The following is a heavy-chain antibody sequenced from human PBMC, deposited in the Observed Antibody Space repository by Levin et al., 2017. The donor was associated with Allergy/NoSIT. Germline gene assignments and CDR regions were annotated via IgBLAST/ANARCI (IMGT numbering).Heavy chain of an antibody. V-gene: IGHV4-34*01. D-gene: IGHD2-2*01. CDR2: ITHSGST. CDR1: GGSFRGYY. Sequence: SETLSLTCAIYGGSFRGYYWSWIRQPPGKGLEWIGEITHSGSTNYNPSLKSRVTISIDTSKNQFSLKLRSVTAAATAVHSCANSGRHCCRNTSCDWLPSWFDAWGQGALVTVSS. CDR3: ANSGRHCCRNTSCDWLPSWFDA. J-gene: IGHJ5*02.